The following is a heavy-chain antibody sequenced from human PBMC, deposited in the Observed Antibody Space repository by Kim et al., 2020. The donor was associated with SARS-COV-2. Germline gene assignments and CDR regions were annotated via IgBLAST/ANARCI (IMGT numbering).Heavy chain of an antibody. CDR1: GFTVSSNY. Sequence: GGSLRLSCVASGFTVSSNYMTWVRQAPGKGLEWVSLLYSGGHTFYADSVKGRFTISRDNSKNTLYLQMDRLRVDDTAVYYCARGDAAGYYGGFFDYWGQGTLVPVSS. CDR2: LYSGGHT. D-gene: IGHD3-10*01. CDR3: ARGDAAGYYGGFFDY. V-gene: IGHV3-66*02. J-gene: IGHJ4*02.